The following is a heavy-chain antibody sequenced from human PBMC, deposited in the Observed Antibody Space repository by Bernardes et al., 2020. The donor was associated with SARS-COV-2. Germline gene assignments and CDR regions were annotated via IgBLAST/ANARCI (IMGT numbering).Heavy chain of an antibody. CDR1: GFGVSSSY. CDR3: ARVCYGGDCFEYFQN. CDR2: IYSGGMM. J-gene: IGHJ1*01. V-gene: IGHV3-53*01. D-gene: IGHD2-21*02. Sequence: GGSLRLSCAASGFGVSSSYLSWVRQPPGKGLEWVSSIYSGGMMYYADSVKGRFTISRDNSKNTLYLQMNSLRAEDTALYYCARVCYGGDCFEYFQNWGQGTLVTVSS.